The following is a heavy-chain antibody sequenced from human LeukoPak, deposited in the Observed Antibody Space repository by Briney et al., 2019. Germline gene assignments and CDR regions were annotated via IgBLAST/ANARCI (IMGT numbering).Heavy chain of an antibody. Sequence: LETLSLTCTVSGDSISSSSHYWGWIRQPPGKGLEWIGSFYYSGSTLYNPSLESRVTISVDTSKNQFSLKLSSVTAADTAVYYCARTYYYDSSGPYYWGQGTLVTVSS. D-gene: IGHD3-22*01. CDR1: GDSISSSSHY. J-gene: IGHJ4*02. CDR2: FYYSGST. CDR3: ARTYYYDSSGPYY. V-gene: IGHV4-39*07.